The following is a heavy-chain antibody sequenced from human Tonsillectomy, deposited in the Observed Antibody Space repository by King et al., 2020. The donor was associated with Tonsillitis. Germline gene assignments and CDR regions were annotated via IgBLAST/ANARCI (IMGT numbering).Heavy chain of an antibody. V-gene: IGHV3-30*04. Sequence: VQLVESGGGVVQPGRSLRLSCAASGFTFSTSDLHWVRQAPGKGLEGVALISYEGSNKYYADSVRGRFTVSRDNSKNTLFMQMNSVRAEDTAVFYWSKQGVRSRSTTDLITFDYWGQGTLVTVSS. D-gene: IGHD2-2*01. CDR2: ISYEGSNK. CDR3: SKQGVRSRSTTDLITFDY. CDR1: GFTFSTSD. J-gene: IGHJ4*02.